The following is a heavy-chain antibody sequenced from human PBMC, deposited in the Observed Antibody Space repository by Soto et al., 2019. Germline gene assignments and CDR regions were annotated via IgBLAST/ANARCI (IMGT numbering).Heavy chain of an antibody. CDR3: ARDQGPWFGGCFDY. CDR2: ISSNGGST. CDR1: GFTFSSYA. J-gene: IGHJ4*02. D-gene: IGHD3-10*01. Sequence: EVQLVESGGGLVQPGGSLRLSCAASGFTFSSYAMHWVRQAPGKGLEYVSAISSNGGSTYYANSVKGRFTISRDNSKNTLYLQMGSLRAEDMAVYYCARDQGPWFGGCFDYWGQGNLVTVSS. V-gene: IGHV3-64*01.